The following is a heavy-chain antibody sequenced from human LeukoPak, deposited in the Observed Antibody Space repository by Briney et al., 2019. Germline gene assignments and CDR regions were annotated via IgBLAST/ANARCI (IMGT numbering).Heavy chain of an antibody. D-gene: IGHD1-7*01. CDR2: IYTSGST. J-gene: IGHJ6*02. CDR3: ASRSNYDYYYYGMDV. V-gene: IGHV4-4*07. Sequence: SETLSLTCTVSGGSISSYYWRWSRQPAGKGLEWIGRIYTSGSTNYNPSLKSRVTMSVDTFKNQSSLKLSSDIAGVPAVYYCASRSNYDYYYYGMDVWGQGTTVTVSS. CDR1: GGSISSYY.